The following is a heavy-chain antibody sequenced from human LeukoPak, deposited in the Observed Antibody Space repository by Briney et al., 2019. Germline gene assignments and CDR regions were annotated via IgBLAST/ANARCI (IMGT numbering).Heavy chain of an antibody. J-gene: IGHJ5*02. D-gene: IGHD3-9*01. CDR2: INHSGST. CDR1: GGSFSGYY. CDR3: ARGTFRYFDWLLNWFDP. V-gene: IGHV4-34*01. Sequence: SETLSLTCGVYGGSFSGYYWSWIRQPPGKGLEWIGEINHSGSTNYNPSLKSRVTISVDTSKNQFSLKLSSVTAADTAVYYCARGTFRYFDWLLNWFDPWGQGTLVTVSS.